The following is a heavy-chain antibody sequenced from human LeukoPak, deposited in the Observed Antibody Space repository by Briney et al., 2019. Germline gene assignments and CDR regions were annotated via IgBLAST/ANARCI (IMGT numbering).Heavy chain of an antibody. V-gene: IGHV4-34*01. CDR3: ARAPYSSSFFDY. CDR2: INHSGST. D-gene: IGHD6-13*01. CDR1: GGSFSGYY. Sequence: PSETLSLTCAVYGGSFSGYYWSWIRQPPGNGLEWIGEINHSGSTNYNPSLKSRVTISVDTSKNQFSLKLSSVTAADTAVYYCARAPYSSSFFDYWGQGTLVTVSS. J-gene: IGHJ4*02.